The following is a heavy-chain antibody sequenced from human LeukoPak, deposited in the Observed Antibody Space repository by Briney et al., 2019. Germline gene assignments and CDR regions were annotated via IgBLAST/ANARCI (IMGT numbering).Heavy chain of an antibody. CDR2: IRKKTTKYST. V-gene: IGHV3-72*01. Sequence: TGGSLRLSCAASGFTFSDHYMDWVRQAPGQGLEWVGRIRKKTTKYSTEYAASVKGRFTISRDDSKDSLYLQMNNLKTEDTAVYYCTDVTYAGGWYEDYWGQGTLVTVSS. CDR3: TDVTYAGGWYEDY. CDR1: GFTFSDHY. D-gene: IGHD6-19*01. J-gene: IGHJ4*02.